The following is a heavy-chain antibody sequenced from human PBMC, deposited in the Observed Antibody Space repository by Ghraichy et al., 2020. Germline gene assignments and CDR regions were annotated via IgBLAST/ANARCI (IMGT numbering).Heavy chain of an antibody. D-gene: IGHD6-6*01. Sequence: LSLTCAASGFTFSSYAMHWVRQAPGKGLEWVAVISYDGSNKYYADSVKGRFTISRDNSKNTLYLQMNSLRAEDTAVYYCARDRGVIAARPDARDYYYYGMDVWGQGTTVTVSS. J-gene: IGHJ6*02. V-gene: IGHV3-30-3*01. CDR2: ISYDGSNK. CDR1: GFTFSSYA. CDR3: ARDRGVIAARPDARDYYYYGMDV.